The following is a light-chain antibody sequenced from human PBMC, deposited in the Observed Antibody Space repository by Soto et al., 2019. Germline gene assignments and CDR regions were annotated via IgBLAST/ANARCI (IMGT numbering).Light chain of an antibody. CDR3: SSSTGSSTYV. J-gene: IGLJ1*01. V-gene: IGLV2-14*01. CDR1: STDVGGYNY. CDR2: EVS. Sequence: QSALTQPASVSGSPGQSITISCTGSSTDVGGYNYVSWYQQHPAKAPKLLIYEVSHRPSGVSNRFSGSKSGDTASLTISGLQAEDEADYHCSSSTGSSTYVFGTGTKVTVL.